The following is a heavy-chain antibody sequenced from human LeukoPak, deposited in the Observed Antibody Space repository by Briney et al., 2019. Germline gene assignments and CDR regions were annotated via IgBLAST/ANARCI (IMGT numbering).Heavy chain of an antibody. CDR1: GFTASSNY. CDR3: ARVLWNGDYPRFDY. V-gene: IGHV3-53*01. J-gene: IGHJ4*02. D-gene: IGHD4-17*01. CDR2: IYSGGTT. Sequence: GGSLRLSCAASGFTASSNYMNWVRQAPGKGLEWVSIIYSGGTTYYADSVKGRFTISRDNSKNTLYLQMNSLRAEDTAVYYCARVLWNGDYPRFDYWGQGTLVTVSS.